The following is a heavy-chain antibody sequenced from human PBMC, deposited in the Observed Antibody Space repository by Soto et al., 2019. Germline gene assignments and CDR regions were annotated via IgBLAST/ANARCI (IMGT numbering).Heavy chain of an antibody. D-gene: IGHD6-6*01. CDR2: IIPIFGTA. CDR1: GGTFSSYA. Sequence: GASVKVSCKAPGGTFSSYAISWVRQAPGQGLEWMGGIIPIFGTANYAQKFQGRVTITADESTSTAYMELSSLRSEDTAVYYCARVSEYSSSSGYYWGQGTLVTVSS. V-gene: IGHV1-69*13. CDR3: ARVSEYSSSSGYY. J-gene: IGHJ4*02.